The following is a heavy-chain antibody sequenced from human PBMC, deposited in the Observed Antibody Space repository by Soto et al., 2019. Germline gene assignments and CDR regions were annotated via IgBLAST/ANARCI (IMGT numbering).Heavy chain of an antibody. Sequence: EVQLVESGGGLVKPGGSLRLSCAASGFTFSSYSMNWVRQAPGKGLEWVSSISSSSSYIYYADSVKGRFTISRDNAKNYPYLQQNSLRAEDKAVYYCASGAPLPHIVDFYYYYYGMDVWGQGTTVTVSS. CDR1: GFTFSSYS. V-gene: IGHV3-21*01. J-gene: IGHJ6*02. CDR3: ASGAPLPHIVDFYYYYYGMDV. CDR2: ISSSSSYI. D-gene: IGHD2-21*01.